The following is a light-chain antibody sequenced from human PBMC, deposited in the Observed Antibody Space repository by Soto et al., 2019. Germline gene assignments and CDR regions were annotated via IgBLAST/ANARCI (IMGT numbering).Light chain of an antibody. CDR1: QSISRY. CDR2: AAS. Sequence: DIQMTQSPSSLSASVGDRITITCRASQSISRYLNWYQHKPGKAPKLLINAASSLERGVPSRFSGGGSGTDFTLNISSLQPDDFANYYCQQNYRATRWTLGQGTKVDIK. J-gene: IGKJ1*01. V-gene: IGKV1-39*01. CDR3: QQNYRATRWT.